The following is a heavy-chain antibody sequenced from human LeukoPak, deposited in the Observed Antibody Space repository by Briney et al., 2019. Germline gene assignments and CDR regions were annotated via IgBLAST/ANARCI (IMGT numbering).Heavy chain of an antibody. J-gene: IGHJ4*02. Sequence: SVKVSCKASGGTFSTYGISWVRQAPGQGLEWMGGIIPIFGTANYAQKFQGRVTITADESTSTAYMELSSLRSEDTAVYYCARDGYYDFWSGYYPYYFDYWGQGTLVTVSS. V-gene: IGHV1-69*13. D-gene: IGHD3-3*01. CDR2: IIPIFGTA. CDR3: ARDGYYDFWSGYYPYYFDY. CDR1: GGTFSTYG.